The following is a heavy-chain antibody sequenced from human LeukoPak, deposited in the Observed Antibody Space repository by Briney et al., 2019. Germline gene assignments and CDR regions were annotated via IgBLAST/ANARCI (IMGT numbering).Heavy chain of an antibody. V-gene: IGHV4-59*08. CDR2: IYNRGST. Sequence: SETLSLTCTVSGGPISGFYWSWMRQSPGKGLEWVAYIYNRGSTNSNPSLQSRVTISVDTSKNQFSLKLSSVTAADTAVYYCARHRTGYCSSTSCHYYYGMDVWGQGTTVTVSS. CDR1: GGPISGFY. D-gene: IGHD2-2*01. J-gene: IGHJ6*02. CDR3: ARHRTGYCSSTSCHYYYGMDV.